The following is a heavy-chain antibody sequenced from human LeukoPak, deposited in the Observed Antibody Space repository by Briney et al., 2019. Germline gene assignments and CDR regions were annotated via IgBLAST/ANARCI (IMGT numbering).Heavy chain of an antibody. CDR3: ARDGCSSTSCSMYYYYYYMDV. CDR2: IKQDGSEK. V-gene: IGHV3-7*01. Sequence: PGGSLRLSCAASGFTFSSYWMSWVRQAPGKGLEWVANIKQDGSEKYYVDSVKGRFTISRDNAKNSLYLQMNSLRAEDTAVYHCARDGCSSTSCSMYYYYYYMDVWGKGTTATVSS. J-gene: IGHJ6*03. D-gene: IGHD2-2*01. CDR1: GFTFSSYW.